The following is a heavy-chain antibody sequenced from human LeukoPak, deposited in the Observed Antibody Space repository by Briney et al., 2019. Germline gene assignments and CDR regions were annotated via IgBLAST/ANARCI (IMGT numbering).Heavy chain of an antibody. CDR1: GFTFSSYA. CDR2: IKQDGSEK. D-gene: IGHD6-13*01. V-gene: IGHV3-7*01. Sequence: GGSLRLSCAASGFTFSSYAMSWVRQAPGKGLEWVANIKQDGSEKYYVDSVKGRFTISRDNAKNSLYLQMNSLRAEDTAVYYCARDFSSWYGPFDPWGQGTLVTVSS. J-gene: IGHJ5*02. CDR3: ARDFSSWYGPFDP.